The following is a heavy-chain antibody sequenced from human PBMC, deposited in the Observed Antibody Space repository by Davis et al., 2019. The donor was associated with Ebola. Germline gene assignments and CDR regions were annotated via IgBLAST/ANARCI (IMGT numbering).Heavy chain of an antibody. CDR1: GGSISSHY. CDR2: IYYSGST. Sequence: PSETLSLTCTVSGGSISSHYWSWIRQPPGKGLEWIGYIYYSGSTNYNPSLKSRVTISVDTSKNQFSLKLSSVTAADTAVYYCAREGSGYILDYWGQGTLVTVSS. D-gene: IGHD5-18*01. CDR3: AREGSGYILDY. V-gene: IGHV4-59*11. J-gene: IGHJ4*02.